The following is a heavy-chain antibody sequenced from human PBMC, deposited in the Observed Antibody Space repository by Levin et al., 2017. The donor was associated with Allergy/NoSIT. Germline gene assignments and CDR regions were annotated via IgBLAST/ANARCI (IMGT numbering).Heavy chain of an antibody. J-gene: IGHJ6*03. CDR3: ARGDYVDREGGFFNYYYMDV. CDR2: IASTTDSR. V-gene: IGHV3-48*01. Sequence: SCAASGFTFSSYNMNWVRQAPGKGLEWVSDIASTTDSRYYSDSVKGRFTISRDNAKNSLYLQMDSLRVDDTAVYYCARGDYVDREGGFFNYYYMDVWGKGTTVTVSS. CDR1: GFTFSSYN. D-gene: IGHD4-17*01.